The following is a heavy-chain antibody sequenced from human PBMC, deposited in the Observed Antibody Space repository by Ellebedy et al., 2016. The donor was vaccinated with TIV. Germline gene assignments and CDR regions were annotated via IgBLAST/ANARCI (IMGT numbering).Heavy chain of an antibody. J-gene: IGHJ3*02. CDR1: GDSISSYY. D-gene: IGHD3-16*02. Sequence: MPSETLSLTCTVSGDSISSYYWSWIRQAPGKGLEWIGYIHYTGSTNYNPSLKTRVTISVDTSKNQFFLKLSSMTAADTAVFYCARVAHPDSWDEKEDVIDIWGRGTMVTVSS. CDR3: ARVAHPDSWDEKEDVIDI. V-gene: IGHV4-59*01. CDR2: IHYTGST.